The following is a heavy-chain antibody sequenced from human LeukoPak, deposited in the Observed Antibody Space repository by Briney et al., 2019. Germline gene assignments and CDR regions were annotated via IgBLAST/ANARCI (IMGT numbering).Heavy chain of an antibody. CDR1: GFTFDDYG. CDR3: ARGVYHYDSSGYYPSDY. V-gene: IGHV3-20*04. Sequence: GGSLRLSCAASGFTFDDYGMSWVRQAPGKGLEWVSGINWNGGSTGYADSVKGRFTISRDNAKNSLYLQMNSLRAEDTALYYCARGVYHYDSSGYYPSDYWGQGTLVTVSS. D-gene: IGHD3-22*01. CDR2: INWNGGST. J-gene: IGHJ4*02.